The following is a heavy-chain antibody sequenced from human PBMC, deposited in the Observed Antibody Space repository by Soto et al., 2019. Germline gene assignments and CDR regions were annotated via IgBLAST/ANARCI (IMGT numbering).Heavy chain of an antibody. D-gene: IGHD3-16*01. CDR3: ARTPGLGWFDP. CDR2: IYYSGST. J-gene: IGHJ5*02. Sequence: QVQLQESGPGLVKPSETLSVTCTVSGGSLSSYYWSWIRQPPGKGLQWIGYIYYSGSTNYNPSLKXRXTXSXNTSKNQFSLKLSSVTAADTAVYYCARTPGLGWFDPWGQGTLVTVSS. V-gene: IGHV4-59*01. CDR1: GGSLSSYY.